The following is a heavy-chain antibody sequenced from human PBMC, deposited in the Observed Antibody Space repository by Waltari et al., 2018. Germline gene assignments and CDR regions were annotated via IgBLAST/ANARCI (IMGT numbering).Heavy chain of an antibody. CDR1: GGSFSGYY. J-gene: IGHJ4*02. CDR3: ARRMNRYSYGHTDY. D-gene: IGHD5-18*01. Sequence: QVQLQQWGAGLLKPSETLSLTCAVYGGSFSGYYWSWIRQPPGKGLEWIGEINHSGSTNYNPSLKSRVTISVDTSKNQFSLKLSSVTAADTAVYYCARRMNRYSYGHTDYWGQGTLVTVSS. CDR2: INHSGST. V-gene: IGHV4-34*01.